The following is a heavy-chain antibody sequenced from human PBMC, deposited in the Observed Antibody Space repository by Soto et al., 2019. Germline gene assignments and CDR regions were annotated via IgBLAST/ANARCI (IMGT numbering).Heavy chain of an antibody. Sequence: GGSLRLSCAASGFTFSSYSMNWVRQAPGKGLEWVSSISSSSSSYIYYADSVMGRFTVSRDNAKNSLYLQMNSLRAEDTAVYYCARERSSSGWSVWGQGTLVTVSS. CDR3: ARERSSSGWSV. CDR2: ISSSSSSYI. D-gene: IGHD6-19*01. V-gene: IGHV3-21*01. J-gene: IGHJ4*02. CDR1: GFTFSSYS.